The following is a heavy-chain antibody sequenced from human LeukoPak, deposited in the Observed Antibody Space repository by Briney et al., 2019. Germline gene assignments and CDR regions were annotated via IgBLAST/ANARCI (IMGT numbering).Heavy chain of an antibody. CDR1: GGSFSGYY. J-gene: IGHJ4*02. Sequence: PSDPLSLPCAVYGGSFSGYYWLWIRQPPGKGLEWIGEINHSGSTNHNPPLKSRVTISVDSTKNQSSLKLSSVAAADTAVYYWARRGVRGEDIDYWGQGTLVTVSS. CDR2: INHSGST. V-gene: IGHV4-34*01. CDR3: ARRGVRGEDIDY. D-gene: IGHD3-10*01.